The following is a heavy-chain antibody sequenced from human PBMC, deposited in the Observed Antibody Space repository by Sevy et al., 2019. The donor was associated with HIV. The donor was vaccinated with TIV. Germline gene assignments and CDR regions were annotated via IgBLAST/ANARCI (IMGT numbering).Heavy chain of an antibody. CDR1: GFIFNSYW. CDR3: VREYRGFSGTNRDY. Sequence: GGSLRLSCVVSGFIFNSYWMSWVRQVPGKGLEWVANIKQDGSEEYYVDSVQGRFTISRDNAKNSLFLQMNSLRAEDTAIYFCVREYRGFSGTNRDYWGQGTLVTVSS. D-gene: IGHD1-1*01. CDR2: IKQDGSEE. V-gene: IGHV3-7*01. J-gene: IGHJ4*02.